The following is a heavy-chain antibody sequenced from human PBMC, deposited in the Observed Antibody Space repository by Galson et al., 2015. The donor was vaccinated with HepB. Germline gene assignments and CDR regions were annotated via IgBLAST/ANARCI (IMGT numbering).Heavy chain of an antibody. CDR3: GKCTSRSGCFGLHLEY. J-gene: IGHJ4*02. D-gene: IGHD6-25*01. Sequence: SCAASGFIFSKYAMNWVRQAPGKGLEWVSIISGGAGDTYSKYAASVKGRFAISRDNSKNILYLEMNSLRDEDTAVYYCGKCTSRSGCFGLHLEYWGQGTLVTVSS. V-gene: IGHV3-23*01. CDR1: GFIFSKYA. CDR2: ISGGAGDT.